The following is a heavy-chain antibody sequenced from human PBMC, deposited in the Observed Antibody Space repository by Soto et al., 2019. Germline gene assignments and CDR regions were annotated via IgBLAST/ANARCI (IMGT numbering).Heavy chain of an antibody. Sequence: ESGGGLVQPGGSLRLSCAASGFTFSSYSMTWVRQAPGKGLEWVSGISDSGGNTWYADSVKDRFTISRDNSKNTLFLQMNSLRAEDTAVYFCSKWSGFGDAWGQGTLVTVSS. J-gene: IGHJ5*02. CDR2: ISDSGGNT. V-gene: IGHV3-23*01. CDR1: GFTFSSYS. CDR3: SKWSGFGDA. D-gene: IGHD3-10*01.